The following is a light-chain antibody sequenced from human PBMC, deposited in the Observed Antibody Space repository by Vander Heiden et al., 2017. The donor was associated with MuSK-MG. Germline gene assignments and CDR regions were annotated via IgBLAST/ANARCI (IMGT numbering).Light chain of an antibody. CDR3: AAWDDSLSGVV. CDR1: RSNIGNNY. Sequence: QSVLTQPPSASGTPGQKVTISCSGSRSNIGNNYVYWYHQLPGTAPNLLIYSNTLRPSGVPDRFSGSKSGTSASLAISGLRSEDEAFYYCAAWDDSLSGVVFGGGTKLTGL. CDR2: SNT. V-gene: IGLV1-47*02. J-gene: IGLJ2*01.